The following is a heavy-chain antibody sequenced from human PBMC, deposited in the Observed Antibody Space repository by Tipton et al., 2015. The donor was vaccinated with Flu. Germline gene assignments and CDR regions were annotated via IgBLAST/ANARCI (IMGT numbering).Heavy chain of an antibody. CDR1: GFTYTGHW. CDR2: IKNDATDN. V-gene: IGHV3-7*01. D-gene: IGHD5-12*01. Sequence: SLRLSCIGSGFTYTGHWISWVRQAPGKGLEWVANIKNDATDNYVLESVKGRFTISRDNSKNTLYLQMNSLRPEDTAVYYCARDVSGYSGYVHWGQGTLVTVSS. CDR3: ARDVSGYSGYVH. J-gene: IGHJ4*02.